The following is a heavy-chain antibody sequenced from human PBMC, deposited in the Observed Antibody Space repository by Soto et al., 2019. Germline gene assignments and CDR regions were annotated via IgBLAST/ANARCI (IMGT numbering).Heavy chain of an antibody. Sequence: ASVKVSCKASGYTFTSCDISWVRQAPGQGLEWMGWVSASNGNTNYAQKFQGRVTMTTDTSTSTAYMELRSLRSDDTAVYYCARRGTPDYGWFDPWGQGTLVTVSS. D-gene: IGHD3-16*01. CDR1: GYTFTSCD. J-gene: IGHJ5*02. V-gene: IGHV1-18*01. CDR3: ARRGTPDYGWFDP. CDR2: VSASNGNT.